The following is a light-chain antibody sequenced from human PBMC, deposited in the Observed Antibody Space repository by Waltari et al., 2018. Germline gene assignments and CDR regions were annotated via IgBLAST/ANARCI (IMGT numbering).Light chain of an antibody. Sequence: QSALTQPPSVSGAPGQRVTISCTGSGSNIGAGYDVNWYQQFPGTVPKLLLSGNNNRPSGVPDRFPASKTGTSASLAITGLQAEDEADYYCQSYDRSLSVVFGGGTKLTVL. CDR1: GSNIGAGYD. V-gene: IGLV1-40*01. J-gene: IGLJ2*01. CDR2: GNN. CDR3: QSYDRSLSVV.